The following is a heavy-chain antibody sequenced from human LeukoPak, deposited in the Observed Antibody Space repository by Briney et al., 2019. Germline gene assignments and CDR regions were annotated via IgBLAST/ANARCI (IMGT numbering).Heavy chain of an antibody. V-gene: IGHV3-23*01. CDR2: VSGSGGST. CDR3: AKDLWDSGSQAYFDY. D-gene: IGHD3-10*01. J-gene: IGHJ4*02. CDR1: GITFSSYA. Sequence: GGSLRLSCVASGITFSSYAMSWVRQAPGKGLEWVSGVSGSGGSTYYADSVKGRFTISRDNSKNTLYLQMNSLRAEDTAVYYCAKDLWDSGSQAYFDYWGQGTLVTVSS.